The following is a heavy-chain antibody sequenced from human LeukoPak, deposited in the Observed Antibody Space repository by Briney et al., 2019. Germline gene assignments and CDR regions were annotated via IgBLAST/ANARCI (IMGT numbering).Heavy chain of an antibody. CDR3: ARNHTSRGAFDI. V-gene: IGHV3-21*01. CDR1: GFTFSSYE. J-gene: IGHJ3*02. CDR2: ISSSSSYI. Sequence: GGSLRLSCAASGFTFSSYEMNWVRQAPGKGLEWVSSISSSSSYIYYADSVKGRFTISRDNAKNSLYLQMNSLRAEDAAVYYCARNHTSRGAFDIWGQGTMVTVSS. D-gene: IGHD1-14*01.